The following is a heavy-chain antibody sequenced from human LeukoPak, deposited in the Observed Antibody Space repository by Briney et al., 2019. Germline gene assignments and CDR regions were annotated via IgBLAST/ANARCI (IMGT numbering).Heavy chain of an antibody. D-gene: IGHD3-22*01. CDR1: GFTFSSYA. Sequence: GGSLRLSCAASGFTFSSYAMSWVRQAPGKGLEWVSAISGSGGSTYYADSVKGRFTISRDNSKNTLYLQMNSLRAQNTAVYYCAKGGSYYEDYFDYWGQGTLVTVSS. J-gene: IGHJ4*02. CDR2: ISGSGGST. CDR3: AKGGSYYEDYFDY. V-gene: IGHV3-23*01.